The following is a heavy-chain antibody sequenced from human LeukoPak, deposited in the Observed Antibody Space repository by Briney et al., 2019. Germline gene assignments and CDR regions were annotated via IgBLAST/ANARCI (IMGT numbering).Heavy chain of an antibody. CDR1: GFTVSSNY. D-gene: IGHD1-26*01. Sequence: GGSLRLSCEASGFTVSSNYMSWVRQAPGKGLEWVSVIYSGGSTYYADSVKGRFTISRDNSKNTLYLQMNSLRAEDTAVYYCARGSGSYYRPEYYFDYWGQGTLVTVSS. V-gene: IGHV3-53*01. CDR2: IYSGGST. CDR3: ARGSGSYYRPEYYFDY. J-gene: IGHJ4*02.